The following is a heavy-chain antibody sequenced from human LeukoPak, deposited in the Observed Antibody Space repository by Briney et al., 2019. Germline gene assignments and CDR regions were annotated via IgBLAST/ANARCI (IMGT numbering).Heavy chain of an antibody. Sequence: PGGSLRLSCAASGFTFSSYAMSWVRQAPGKGLEWVSAISGSGGSTYYADSVKGRFTISRDNSKNTLYLQMNSLRAEATAVYYCAKDRKYQLLSSDAFDIWGQGTMVTVSS. CDR1: GFTFSSYA. J-gene: IGHJ3*02. V-gene: IGHV3-23*01. CDR2: ISGSGGST. D-gene: IGHD2-2*01. CDR3: AKDRKYQLLSSDAFDI.